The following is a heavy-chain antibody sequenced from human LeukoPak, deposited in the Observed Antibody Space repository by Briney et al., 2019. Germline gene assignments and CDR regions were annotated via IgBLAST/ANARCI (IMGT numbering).Heavy chain of an antibody. J-gene: IGHJ4*02. Sequence: GGSLRLSCVASGFTFSSYEMNWVRQAPRKGLEWVSYISRSGSTIYYADSVKGRFTISRDNAKKSLFLQMNSLRAEDTAVYYCARDRDCSTTSCYDGHFDYWGQGTLVTVSS. CDR2: ISRSGSTI. D-gene: IGHD2-2*01. V-gene: IGHV3-48*03. CDR3: ARDRDCSTTSCYDGHFDY. CDR1: GFTFSSYE.